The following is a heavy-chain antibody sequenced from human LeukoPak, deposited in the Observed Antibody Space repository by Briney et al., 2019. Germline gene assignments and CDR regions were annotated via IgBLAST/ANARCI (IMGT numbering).Heavy chain of an antibody. D-gene: IGHD3-9*01. CDR3: ARGQGRYFDWLLYLRPVYFDY. J-gene: IGHJ4*02. CDR2: IRPSGDNT. CDR1: GFTFSSYD. V-gene: IGHV3-23*01. Sequence: GGSLRLSCAASGFTFSSYDMTWVRQAPGRGLEWVSSIRPSGDNTYYGDSVKGRFTISRDNAKNSLYLQMNSLRAEDTAVYYCARGQGRYFDWLLYLRPVYFDYWGQGTLVTVSS.